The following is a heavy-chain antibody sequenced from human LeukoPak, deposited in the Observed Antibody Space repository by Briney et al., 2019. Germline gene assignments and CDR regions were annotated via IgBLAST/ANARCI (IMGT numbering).Heavy chain of an antibody. V-gene: IGHV3-7*03. CDR2: IKQDGSEK. CDR1: GFTFDDYA. Sequence: GRSLRLSCAASGFTFDDYAMHWVRQAPGKGLEWVANIKQDGSEKSYVESVRGRFTISRDNAKNSLYLQLNSLRAEDTALYYCARDNPPDYWGQGTLVTVSS. J-gene: IGHJ4*02. CDR3: ARDNPPDY.